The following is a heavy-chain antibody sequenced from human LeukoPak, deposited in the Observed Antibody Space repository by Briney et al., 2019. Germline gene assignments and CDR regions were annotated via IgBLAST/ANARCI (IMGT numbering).Heavy chain of an antibody. CDR2: INPNSGGT. D-gene: IGHD3-3*01. V-gene: IGHV1-2*02. Sequence: GASVTVSCKASGYTFTGYYMHWVRQAPGQGLEWMGWINPNSGGTNYAQKFQGRVTMTRDTSISTAYMELSRLRSDDTAVYYCARALRFLTAPYDYYYYGMDVWGQGTTVTVSS. CDR3: ARALRFLTAPYDYYYYGMDV. CDR1: GYTFTGYY. J-gene: IGHJ6*02.